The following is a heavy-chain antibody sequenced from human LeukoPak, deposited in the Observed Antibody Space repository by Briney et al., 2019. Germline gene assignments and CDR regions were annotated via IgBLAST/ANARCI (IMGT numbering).Heavy chain of an antibody. Sequence: PGGSLRPSCAASGFTFSNAWMSGVRQAPGKGLEWVGRIKSKTDGGTTDYAAPVKGRFTISRDDSKNTLYLQMNSLKTEDTAVYYCTTDWHKKYCSGGSCYSVNYWGQGTLVTVSS. CDR2: IKSKTDGGTT. CDR3: TTDWHKKYCSGGSCYSVNY. CDR1: GFTFSNAW. D-gene: IGHD2-15*01. V-gene: IGHV3-15*01. J-gene: IGHJ4*02.